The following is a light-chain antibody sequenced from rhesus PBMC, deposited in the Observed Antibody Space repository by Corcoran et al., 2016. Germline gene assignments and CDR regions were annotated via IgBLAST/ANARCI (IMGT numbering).Light chain of an antibody. J-gene: IGKJ3*01. CDR2: KAS. V-gene: IGKV1-74*01. CDR1: ENVNNY. CDR3: QHSYGTPFP. Sequence: DIQMTQSPSFLSASVGDRVTITCRASENVNNYLHWYQQKPGKAPKLLIYKASTLQSGVPSRFSGSGSGTDFTLTISSLQADDFATYYCQHSYGTPFPFGPGTKLDIK.